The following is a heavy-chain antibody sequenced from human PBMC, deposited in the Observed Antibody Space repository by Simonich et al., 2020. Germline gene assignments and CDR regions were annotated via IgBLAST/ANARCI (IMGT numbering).Heavy chain of an antibody. CDR3: ARDGLGTAYYYYMDV. J-gene: IGHJ6*03. V-gene: IGHV3-7*01. CDR1: GFTFSSYW. Sequence: EVQLVESGGGLVQPGGSLRLSCAASGFTFSSYWMSWVRQAPGKGLEWVANIKQDGSEKYYLDSVKGRFTSSRDNAKNSLYLQMNSRRAEDTAVYYCARDGLGTAYYYYMDVWGKGTTVTVSS. D-gene: IGHD7-27*01. CDR2: IKQDGSEK.